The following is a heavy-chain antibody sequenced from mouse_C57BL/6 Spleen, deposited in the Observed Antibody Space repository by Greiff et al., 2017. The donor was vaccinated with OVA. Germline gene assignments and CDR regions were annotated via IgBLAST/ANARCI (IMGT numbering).Heavy chain of an antibody. D-gene: IGHD1-1*01. V-gene: IGHV1-39*01. J-gene: IGHJ4*01. CDR2: INPNYGTT. CDR1: GYSFTDYN. Sequence: EVQLQQSGPELVKPGASVKISCKASGYSFTDYNMNWVKQSNGKSLEWIGEINPNYGTTSYNQKFKGKATLTVDQSSSTAYMQLNSLTSEDTAVYYDARDHYYGGSYRYAMDYWGQGTSVTVSS. CDR3: ARDHYYGGSYRYAMDY.